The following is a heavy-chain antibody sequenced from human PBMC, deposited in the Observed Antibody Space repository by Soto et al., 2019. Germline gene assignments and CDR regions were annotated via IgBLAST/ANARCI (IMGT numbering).Heavy chain of an antibody. J-gene: IGHJ4*02. CDR2: IVVGSGNT. Sequence: SVKVSCKASGFTFTSSAVQWVRQARGQRLEWIGWIVVGSGNTNYAQKFQERVTITRDMSTSTAYMELSSLRSEDTAVYYCAADGRVYCSGGSCYGIEFDYWGQGTLVTVSS. CDR1: GFTFTSSA. V-gene: IGHV1-58*01. D-gene: IGHD2-15*01. CDR3: AADGRVYCSGGSCYGIEFDY.